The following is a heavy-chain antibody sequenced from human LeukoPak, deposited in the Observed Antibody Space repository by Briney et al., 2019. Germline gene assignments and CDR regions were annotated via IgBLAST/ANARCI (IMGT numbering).Heavy chain of an antibody. CDR2: IIPILGIA. D-gene: IGHD3-3*01. V-gene: IGHV1-69*04. Sequence: SVKVSCKASGGTFSNYAISWVRQAPGQGLEWMGRIIPILGIANYAQKFQGRVTITADKSTSTAYMELNSLRAEDTAVYYCAKDRYGGTIFGVVINWGQGTLVTVSS. J-gene: IGHJ4*02. CDR1: GGTFSNYA. CDR3: AKDRYGGTIFGVVIN.